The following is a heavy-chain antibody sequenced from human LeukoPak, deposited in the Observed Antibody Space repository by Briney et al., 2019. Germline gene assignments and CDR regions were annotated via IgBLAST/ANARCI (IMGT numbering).Heavy chain of an antibody. CDR3: ARAKWFGELLLDAFDI. V-gene: IGHV1-2*02. D-gene: IGHD3-10*01. CDR2: INPNSGGT. CDR1: GYIFTDTY. Sequence: ASVKVSCKTSGYIFTDTYIHWVRQAPGQGLEWMGWINPNSGGTNYAQKFQGRVTMTRDTSISTAYMELSRLRSDDTAVYYCARAKWFGELLLDAFDIWGQGTVVTVSS. J-gene: IGHJ3*02.